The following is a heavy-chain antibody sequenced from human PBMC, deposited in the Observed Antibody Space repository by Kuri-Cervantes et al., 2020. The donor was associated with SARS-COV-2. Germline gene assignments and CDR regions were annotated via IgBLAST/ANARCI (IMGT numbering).Heavy chain of an antibody. J-gene: IGHJ6*02. V-gene: IGHV3-23*01. CDR3: AKAMTDDFWSTYGMDV. CDR1: GFTFDDYA. CDR2: ISGSGGST. Sequence: GESLKISCAASGFTFDDYAMHWVRQAPGKGLEWVSAISGSGGSTYYADPVKGRFTISRDNSKNTLYLQMNSLRAEDTAVYYCAKAMTDDFWSTYGMDVWGQGTTVTVSS. D-gene: IGHD3-3*01.